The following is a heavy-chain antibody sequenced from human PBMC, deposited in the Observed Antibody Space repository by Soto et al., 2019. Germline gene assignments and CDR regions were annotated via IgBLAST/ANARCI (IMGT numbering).Heavy chain of an antibody. CDR3: AHLPWKQLWPRAPVVY. D-gene: IGHD5-18*01. CDR2: IYWDDDK. J-gene: IGHJ4*02. Sequence: QITLKESGPTLVKATQTLTLTCTFSGFSLSTSGVGVGWIRQPPGKALEWLGIIYWDDDKRYRPSLKSRLTITTDTSKNQLVLTMTNMDPVDTATYYCAHLPWKQLWPRAPVVYWGQGTPVTVSS. CDR1: GFSLSTSGVG. V-gene: IGHV2-5*02.